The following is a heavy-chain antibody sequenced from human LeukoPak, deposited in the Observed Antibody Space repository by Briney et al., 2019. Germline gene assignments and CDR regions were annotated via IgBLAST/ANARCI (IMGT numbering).Heavy chain of an antibody. CDR3: ARDESSWFDP. CDR1: GGPITSHF. J-gene: IGHJ5*02. CDR2: FYHAGNS. V-gene: IGHV4-59*11. Sequence: PSETLSLTCTVSGGPITSHFWSWIRQPPGEGLEWIGNFYHAGNSNLNPSLKSRVTMSIDTSKNQFSLKLSSVTAADTAVYYCARDESSWFDPWGQGTLVTVSS.